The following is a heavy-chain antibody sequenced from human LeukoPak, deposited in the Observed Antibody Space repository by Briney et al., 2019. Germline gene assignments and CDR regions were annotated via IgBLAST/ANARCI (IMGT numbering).Heavy chain of an antibody. D-gene: IGHD1-26*01. CDR1: GFTFSSYW. Sequence: GGSLRLSCAASGFTFSSYWMHWVRQAPGKGLVWVSRINSDGSSTSYADSVKGRFTISRDNAKNTLYLQMNSLRAEDSAVYYCARDRQEQHQVGSGNHLDNWFDSWGQGTLVTVSS. V-gene: IGHV3-74*01. J-gene: IGHJ5*01. CDR3: ARDRQEQHQVGSGNHLDNWFDS. CDR2: INSDGSST.